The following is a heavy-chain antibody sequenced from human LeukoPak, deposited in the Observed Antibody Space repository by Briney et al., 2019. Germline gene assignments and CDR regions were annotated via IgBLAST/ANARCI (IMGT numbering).Heavy chain of an antibody. V-gene: IGHV4-59*01. CDR3: ARGGNKYYYYYYYMDV. D-gene: IGHD1/OR15-1a*01. CDR1: DDSISDYY. J-gene: IGHJ6*03. CDR2: IYYSGST. Sequence: SETLSLTCTVSDDSISDYYRGWIRQPPGKGLEWIGYIYYSGSTNYNPSLKSRVTISVDTSKNQFSLKLSSVTAADTAVYYCARGGNKYYYYYYYMDVWGKGTTVTVSS.